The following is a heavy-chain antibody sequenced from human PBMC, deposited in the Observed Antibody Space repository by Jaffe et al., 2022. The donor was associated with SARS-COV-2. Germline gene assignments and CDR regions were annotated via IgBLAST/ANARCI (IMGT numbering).Heavy chain of an antibody. Sequence: QVQLVESGGGLVKPGGSLRLSCAASGFTFSDYYMSWIRQAPGKGLEWVSYISSSGSTIYYADSVKGRFTISRDNAKNSLYLQMNSLRAEDTAVYYCARADIVVVPAAIRSYYYYGMDVWGQGTTVTVSS. V-gene: IGHV3-11*01. CDR1: GFTFSDYY. CDR2: ISSSGSTI. CDR3: ARADIVVVPAAIRSYYYYGMDV. J-gene: IGHJ6*02. D-gene: IGHD2-2*02.